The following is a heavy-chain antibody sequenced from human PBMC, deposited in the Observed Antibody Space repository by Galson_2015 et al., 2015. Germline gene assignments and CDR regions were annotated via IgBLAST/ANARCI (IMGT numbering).Heavy chain of an antibody. D-gene: IGHD2-8*01. J-gene: IGHJ5*02. CDR3: ARVPVAVLMVYANDNWFDP. CDR2: ISAYNGNT. CDR1: GYTFTSYG. V-gene: IGHV1-18*04. Sequence: SVKVSCKASGYTFTSYGISWVRQAPGQGLEWMGWISAYNGNTNYAQKLQGRVTMTTDTSTSTAYMELRSLRSDDTAVYYCARVPVAVLMVYANDNWFDPWGQGTLVTVSS.